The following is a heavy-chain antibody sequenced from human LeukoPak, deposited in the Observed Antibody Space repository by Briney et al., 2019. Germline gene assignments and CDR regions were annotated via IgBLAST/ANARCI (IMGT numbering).Heavy chain of an antibody. J-gene: IGHJ3*02. CDR2: LYPGDSDT. D-gene: IGHD3-22*01. Sequence: GESLKISCKGSGYSFTNYWIGWVRQMPGKGLEWMGILYPGDSDTRYSPSFQGQVTISADKSISTAYLQWSSLKASDTATYYCASSYYDTSGYSGAFDIWGQGTMVIVSS. CDR3: ASSYYDTSGYSGAFDI. V-gene: IGHV5-51*01. CDR1: GYSFTNYW.